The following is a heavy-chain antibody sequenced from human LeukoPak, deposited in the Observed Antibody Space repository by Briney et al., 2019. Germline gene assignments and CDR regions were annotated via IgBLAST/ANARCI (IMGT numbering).Heavy chain of an antibody. CDR2: LSGSGITT. V-gene: IGHV3-23*01. J-gene: IGHJ4*01. D-gene: IGHD6-19*01. CDR1: GSTFSNSA. CDR3: AKGIYSSGWSYFDY. Sequence: GGSLRLSCAASGSTFSNSAMSWVRQAPGKGLEWVSTLSGSGITTYYADSVKGRFTISRDNSKNALYLQMNSLRAEDTAVYYCAKGIYSSGWSYFDYWGHGTLVTVSS.